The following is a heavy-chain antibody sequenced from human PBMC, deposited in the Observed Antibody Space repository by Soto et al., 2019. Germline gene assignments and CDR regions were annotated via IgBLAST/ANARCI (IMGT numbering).Heavy chain of an antibody. Sequence: PGGSLRLSGSASGFTLTSYAMHWVRQAPGKGLEYVSSISSSGGTANYADSVKGRFTISRDNSGNTLYIQMRGLRVEDKAVYYCVRSGTTHPLRHLAGVYYKWLDPWGQGTLVTVSS. CDR2: ISSSGGTA. D-gene: IGHD3-3*01. CDR1: GFTLTSYA. J-gene: IGHJ5*02. CDR3: VRSGTTHPLRHLAGVYYKWLDP. V-gene: IGHV3-64D*06.